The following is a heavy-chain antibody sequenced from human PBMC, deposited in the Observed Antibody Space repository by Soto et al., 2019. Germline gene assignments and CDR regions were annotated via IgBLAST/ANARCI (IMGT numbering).Heavy chain of an antibody. CDR3: ARVHEVDSGGSFDY. D-gene: IGHD1-26*01. V-gene: IGHV3-30-3*01. Sequence: GGSLRLSCAASGFTFSSYAMHWVRQAPGKGLEWVAVISYDGGNKYYADSVKGRFTISRDNSKNTLYLQMNSLRAEDTAVYYCARVHEVDSGGSFDYWGQGTLVTVSS. CDR2: ISYDGGNK. CDR1: GFTFSSYA. J-gene: IGHJ4*02.